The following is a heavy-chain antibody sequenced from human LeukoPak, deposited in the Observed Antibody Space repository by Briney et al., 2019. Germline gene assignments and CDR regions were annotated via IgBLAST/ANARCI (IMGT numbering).Heavy chain of an antibody. V-gene: IGHV4-34*01. Sequence: PSETLSLICAVYGGSFSGYYWSWIRQPPGKGLEWIGEINHSGSTNYNPSLKSRVTISVDTSKNQFSLKLSSVTAADTAVYYCARDRDGYNSNWFDPWGQGTLVTVSS. J-gene: IGHJ5*02. CDR2: INHSGST. D-gene: IGHD5-24*01. CDR3: ARDRDGYNSNWFDP. CDR1: GGSFSGYY.